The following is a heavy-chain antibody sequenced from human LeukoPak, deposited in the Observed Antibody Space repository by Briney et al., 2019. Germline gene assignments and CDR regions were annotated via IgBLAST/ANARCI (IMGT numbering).Heavy chain of an antibody. CDR2: ISYDGSNK. CDR1: GFTFSSYA. D-gene: IGHD4-17*01. V-gene: IGHV3-30-3*01. J-gene: IGHJ4*02. Sequence: GGSLRLSCAASGFTFSSYAMHWVRQAPGKGLEWVAVISYDGSNKYYADSVKGRFTFSRDNSKNTLYLQMNSLRAEDTAVYYCARGDYGDFLPDYWGQGTLVTVSS. CDR3: ARGDYGDFLPDY.